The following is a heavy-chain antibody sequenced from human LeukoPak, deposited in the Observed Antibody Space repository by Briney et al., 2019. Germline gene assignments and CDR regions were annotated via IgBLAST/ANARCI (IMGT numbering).Heavy chain of an antibody. V-gene: IGHV3-20*04. J-gene: IGHJ4*02. CDR1: GFTFDDYG. CDR3: ARDGSGWNFGY. D-gene: IGHD6-19*01. CDR2: INWNGGST. Sequence: GGSLRLSCAASGFTFDDYGMTWVRQGPGKGLEWVSAINWNGGSTGYADSVKGRFTISRYNAKNSLYLQMNSLRAEDTALYYCARDGSGWNFGYWGQGTLVTVSS.